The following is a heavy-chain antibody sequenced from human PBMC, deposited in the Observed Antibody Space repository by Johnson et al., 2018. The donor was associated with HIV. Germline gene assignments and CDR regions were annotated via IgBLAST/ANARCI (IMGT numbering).Heavy chain of an antibody. CDR3: AREMAATNAWALDI. CDR1: GFTFSSYG. CDR2: ISYDGSNK. J-gene: IGHJ3*02. V-gene: IGHV3-30*19. Sequence: VQLVESGGGVVQPGGSLRLSCAASGFTFSSYGMHWVRQAPGKGLEWVAVISYDGSNKYYADSVKGRFTISRDNSKNTLYLQMNSLRAEDTAVYYCAREMAATNAWALDIWGQGTMVTVSS. D-gene: IGHD5-24*01.